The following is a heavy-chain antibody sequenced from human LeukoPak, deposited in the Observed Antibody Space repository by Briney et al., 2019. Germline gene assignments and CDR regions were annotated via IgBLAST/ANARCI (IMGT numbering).Heavy chain of an antibody. CDR1: GYTFTNYD. D-gene: IGHD5-12*01. CDR2: ISAYNGDT. CDR3: ARDLNSWLKTDS. Sequence: GASVKVSCKASGYTFTNYDLSWVRQAPGQGLEWMGWISAYNGDTQYPKKFQGRVTMTRDTSTNTAYMELRSLRSDDTAVYYCARDLNSWLKTDSWGQGTLVTVS. J-gene: IGHJ4*02. V-gene: IGHV1-18*01.